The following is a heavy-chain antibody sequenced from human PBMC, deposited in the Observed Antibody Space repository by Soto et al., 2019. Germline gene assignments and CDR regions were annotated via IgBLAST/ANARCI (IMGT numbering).Heavy chain of an antibody. V-gene: IGHV3-23*01. J-gene: IGHJ4*02. CDR2: ISGSGGST. CDR1: GFTFSSYA. Sequence: GGSLRLSCAASGFTFSSYAMSWVRQAPGKGLEWVSAISGSGGSTYYADSVKGRFTISRDNSKNTLYLQMNSLRAEDTVVYYCVPLCRYCSTTTPSWGQGTLVTVSS. CDR3: VPLCRYCSTTTPS. D-gene: IGHD2-2*01.